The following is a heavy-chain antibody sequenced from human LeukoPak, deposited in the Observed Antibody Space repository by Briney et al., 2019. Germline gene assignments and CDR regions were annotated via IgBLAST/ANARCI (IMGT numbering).Heavy chain of an antibody. CDR1: GGTFSSHA. CDR2: IIPIFGTA. V-gene: IGHV1-69*05. D-gene: IGHD3-3*01. CDR3: ASESGYPTQFYYYYMDV. Sequence: SVKVSCKASGGTFSSHAISWVRQAPGQGLEWMGGIIPIFGTANYAQKFQGRVTITTDESTSTAYMELSSLRSEDTAVYYCASESGYPTQFYYYYMDVWGKGTTVTVSS. J-gene: IGHJ6*03.